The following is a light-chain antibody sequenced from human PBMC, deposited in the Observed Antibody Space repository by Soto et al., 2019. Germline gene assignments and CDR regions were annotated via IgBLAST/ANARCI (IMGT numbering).Light chain of an antibody. CDR1: SSDVGGYNY. Sequence: QSALTQPASVSGSPGQSITISGTGTSSDVGGYNYVSWYQQHPGKAPKLMIYDVSNRPSGVSNRFSGSKSGNTASLTISGIQSEAEADYYCSSYTSSSTLLFGVGTQVTVL. J-gene: IGLJ2*01. CDR2: DVS. V-gene: IGLV2-14*01. CDR3: SSYTSSSTLL.